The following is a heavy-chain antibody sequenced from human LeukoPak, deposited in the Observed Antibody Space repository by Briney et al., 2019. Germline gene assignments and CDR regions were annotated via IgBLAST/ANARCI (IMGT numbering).Heavy chain of an antibody. V-gene: IGHV3-23*05. CDR3: AKFEGATIPGWFDDY. CDR2: IDKTTYPT. D-gene: IGHD3-10*01. J-gene: IGHJ4*02. Sequence: GGSLRLSCAASEFIFSDYAMGWVRQAPGKGLEWVSTIDKTTYPTFYADSVKGRFTISRDNSKNTLYLQMNSLRTEDTAVYFCAKFEGATIPGWFDDYWGQGILVTVSS. CDR1: EFIFSDYA.